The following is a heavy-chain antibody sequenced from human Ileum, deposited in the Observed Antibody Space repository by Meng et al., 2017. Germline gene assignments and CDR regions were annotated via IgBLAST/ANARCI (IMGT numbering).Heavy chain of an antibody. CDR1: GTW. D-gene: IGHD3-22*01. Sequence: APRPAAGPRLVKPSGTLSLTCAVAGTWWSWVRQPPGKGLEWIGEIFQSGRTNYNPSLKSRVTISIDKSKSQISLQLSAVTAADTAVYSCATSNDRDVYYLGYWGQGTLVTVSS. J-gene: IGHJ4*02. CDR2: IFQSGRT. CDR3: ATSNDRDVYYLGY. V-gene: IGHV4-4*02.